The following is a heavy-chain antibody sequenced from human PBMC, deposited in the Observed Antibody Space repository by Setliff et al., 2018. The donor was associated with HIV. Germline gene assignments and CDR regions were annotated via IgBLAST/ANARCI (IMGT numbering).Heavy chain of an antibody. D-gene: IGHD6-13*01. CDR3: TKNLYSSRWSPLDY. Sequence: PGGSLRLSCRASGFTFSRYAMHWVRQAPGKGLEWVAFTPNDGSYKNYADSVKGRFTISRDNSKNTLYLQMDSLRAEDTAVYYCTKNLYSSRWSPLDYWGQGTLVTVSS. CDR2: TPNDGSYK. CDR1: GFTFSRYA. V-gene: IGHV3-30*02. J-gene: IGHJ4*02.